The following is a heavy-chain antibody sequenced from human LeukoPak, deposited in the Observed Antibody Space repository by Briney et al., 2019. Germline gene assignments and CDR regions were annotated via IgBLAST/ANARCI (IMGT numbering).Heavy chain of an antibody. CDR2: ISYNERNK. J-gene: IGHJ4*02. CDR1: GFTFSSHA. D-gene: IGHD3-22*01. CDR3: ARSQERYYDSSGLDF. Sequence: GGSPRLSCAASGFTFSSHAMHWVRQAPGKGLKWVAVISYNERNKYYADSVKGRFTISRDNSKNTLSLQMNSLKAEDTAVYYCARSQERYYDSSGLDFWGQGTLVTVSS. V-gene: IGHV3-30*04.